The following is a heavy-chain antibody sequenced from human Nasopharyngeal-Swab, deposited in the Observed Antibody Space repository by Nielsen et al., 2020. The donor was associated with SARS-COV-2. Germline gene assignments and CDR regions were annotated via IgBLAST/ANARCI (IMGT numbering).Heavy chain of an antibody. Sequence: VRQAPGKGLEWIGEIYHSGSTNYNPSLKSRVTISVDKSKNHFSLKLSSVTAADTAVYYCARGSAYSSSPLFDYWGQGTLVTVSS. D-gene: IGHD6-6*01. J-gene: IGHJ4*02. CDR3: ARGSAYSSSPLFDY. V-gene: IGHV4-4*02. CDR2: IYHSGST.